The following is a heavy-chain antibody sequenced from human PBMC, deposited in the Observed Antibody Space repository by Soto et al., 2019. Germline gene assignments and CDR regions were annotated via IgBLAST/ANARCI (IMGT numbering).Heavy chain of an antibody. D-gene: IGHD6-13*01. CDR3: ARETSIAAAGY. CDR1: GYAFTTYG. J-gene: IGHJ4*02. CDR2: ISAYNGNT. V-gene: IGHV1-18*01. Sequence: ASVKVYCKASGYAFTTYGISWVRQAPGQGLEWMGWISAYNGNTKYAQKLQGRVTMTTDTSTSTAYMELRSLRSDDTAVYYCARETSIAAAGYWGQGTLVTVSS.